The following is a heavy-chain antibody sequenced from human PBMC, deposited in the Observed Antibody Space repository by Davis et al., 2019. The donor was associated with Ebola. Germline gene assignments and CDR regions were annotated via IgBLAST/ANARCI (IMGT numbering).Heavy chain of an antibody. CDR2: ISSSGSTI. D-gene: IGHD1-26*01. J-gene: IGHJ6*02. CDR3: ARAGAGYDADYYYYGMDV. CDR1: GFTFSSYE. Sequence: GGSLRLSCAASGFTFSSYEMNWVRQAPGKGLEWVSYISSSGSTIYYADSVKGRFTIPRDNAKNSLYLQMNSLRAEDTAVYYCARAGAGYDADYYYYGMDVWDQGTTVTVSS. V-gene: IGHV3-48*03.